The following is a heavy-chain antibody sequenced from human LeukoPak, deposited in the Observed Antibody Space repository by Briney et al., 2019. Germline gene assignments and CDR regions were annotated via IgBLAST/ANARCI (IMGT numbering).Heavy chain of an antibody. Sequence: ASVKVSCKASGYTFTGYYMHWVRQAPGQGLEWMGIINPSGGSTSYAQKFQGRVTMTRDTSTSTVYMELSSLRSEDTAVYYCARGLNSRQWLVNAFDIWGQGTMVTVSS. CDR3: ARGLNSRQWLVNAFDI. CDR2: INPSGGST. CDR1: GYTFTGYY. D-gene: IGHD6-19*01. V-gene: IGHV1-46*01. J-gene: IGHJ3*02.